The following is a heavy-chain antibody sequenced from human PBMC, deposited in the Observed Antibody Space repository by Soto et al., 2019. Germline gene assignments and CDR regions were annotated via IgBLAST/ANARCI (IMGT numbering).Heavy chain of an antibody. CDR3: AKEMGDYYDSSGSWFDP. V-gene: IGHV3-23*01. CDR2: LSGSGGNT. CDR1: GFSFVNYA. J-gene: IGHJ5*02. D-gene: IGHD3-22*01. Sequence: EVQLLESGGGLVQPGGSLRLSCAASGFSFVNYAMNWVRQAPGKGLEWVSGLSGSGGNTYYADSVKGRFTISRDNSKNTPFLQMNSLRAEDTALYFCAKEMGDYYDSSGSWFDPWGQGTLVTVSS.